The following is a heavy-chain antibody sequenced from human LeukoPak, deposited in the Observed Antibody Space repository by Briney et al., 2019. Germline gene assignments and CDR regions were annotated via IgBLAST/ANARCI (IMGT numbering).Heavy chain of an antibody. J-gene: IGHJ1*01. CDR2: IGTPGDT. CDR1: GFTFSRSD. V-gene: IGHV3-13*01. D-gene: IGHD6-19*01. CDR3: TRNSGWYGLS. Sequence: GGSLRLSCAASGFTFSRSDMHWVRQATGKGLEWVSAIGTPGDTYYPGSVKGRFTISRENAKNSLYLQMNSLTAGDTAVYYCTRNSGWYGLSWGQGTLVTVSS.